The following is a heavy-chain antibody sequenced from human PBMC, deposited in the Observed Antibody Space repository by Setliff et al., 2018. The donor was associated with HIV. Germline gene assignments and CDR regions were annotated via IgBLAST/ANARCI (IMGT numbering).Heavy chain of an antibody. CDR3: ARPGIAAADYYFDY. D-gene: IGHD6-13*01. Sequence: ASVKVSCKASGYTFTNYNIHWVRQAPGQGLGWVGMVNPSGGSTAYAQKFQGRVTIIRDTSTSTVYMDLNSLRSEDTAVYYCARPGIAAADYYFDYWGQGALVTVSS. J-gene: IGHJ4*02. CDR2: VNPSGGST. CDR1: GYTFTNYN. V-gene: IGHV1-46*01.